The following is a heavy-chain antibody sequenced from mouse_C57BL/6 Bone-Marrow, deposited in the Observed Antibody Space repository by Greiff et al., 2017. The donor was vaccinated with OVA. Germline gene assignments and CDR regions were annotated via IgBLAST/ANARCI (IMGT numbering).Heavy chain of an antibody. CDR1: GYAFSSYW. Sequence: QVQLKESGAELVKPGASVKISCKASGYAFSSYWMNWVKQRPGKGLEWIGQIYPGDGDTNYNGKFKGKATLTADKSSSTAYMQLSSLTSEDSAVYFCASRGAYYSNYAWFAYWGQGTLVTVSA. CDR2: IYPGDGDT. J-gene: IGHJ3*01. D-gene: IGHD2-5*01. V-gene: IGHV1-80*01. CDR3: ASRGAYYSNYAWFAY.